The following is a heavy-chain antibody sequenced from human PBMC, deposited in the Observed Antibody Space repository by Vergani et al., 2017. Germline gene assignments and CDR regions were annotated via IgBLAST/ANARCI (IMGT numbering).Heavy chain of an antibody. D-gene: IGHD5-12*01. CDR1: GGSISSGDYY. Sequence: QVQLQESGPGLVKPSQTLSLTCTVSGGSISSGDYYWSWIRQPPGKGLEWIGYIYYSGSTYYNPSLKSRVTISVDTSKNQFSLKLSSVTAADTAVYYCARDTGIVATIPGNWFDPWGRNPGHRLL. V-gene: IGHV4-30-4*01. CDR2: IYYSGST. CDR3: ARDTGIVATIPGNWFDP. J-gene: IGHJ5*02.